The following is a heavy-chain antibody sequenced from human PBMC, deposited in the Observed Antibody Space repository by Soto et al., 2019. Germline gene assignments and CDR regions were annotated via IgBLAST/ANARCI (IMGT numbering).Heavy chain of an antibody. Sequence: PSETLCLTCTVSGCSISSSSYYWGWIRQPPGKGLEWVSASSGSGGSTYYADSVKGRFTISRDNSKNTLYLQMSSLSAEDTAVYYAYGSHYGMDVWGQGTTVTVSS. D-gene: IGHD3-16*01. CDR2: SSGSGGST. CDR1: GCSISSSSYY. J-gene: IGHJ6*02. V-gene: IGHV3-23*01. CDR3: YGSHYGMDV.